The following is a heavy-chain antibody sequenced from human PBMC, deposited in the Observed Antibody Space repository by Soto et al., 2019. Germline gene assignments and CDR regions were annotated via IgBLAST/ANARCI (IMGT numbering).Heavy chain of an antibody. CDR2: IFANGHT. J-gene: IGHJ5*02. Sequence: SETLSLTWTVSGGSISEKYWNWVRQPPGKGLEWIGLIFANGHTDYNPSLKSRVTMSVDASKNQFSLRLTSMTAADTAVYYCVASLAASGLNWLDPWGRGTLVTVSS. CDR3: VASLAASGLNWLDP. V-gene: IGHV4-4*07. D-gene: IGHD6-13*01. CDR1: GGSISEKY.